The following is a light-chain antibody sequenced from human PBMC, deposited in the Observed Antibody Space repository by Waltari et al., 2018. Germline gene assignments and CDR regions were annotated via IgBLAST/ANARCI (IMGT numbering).Light chain of an antibody. CDR1: QSVSSY. Sequence: EIVLTQSPATLSLSPGERATLSCRASQSVSSYLGWYQQKPGQAPRLLIYEASNRATGIPAGVSGSGSGTDFTLTISSLEPEDFAVYYCQHRIDWPHTFGQGTKLEIK. CDR2: EAS. J-gene: IGKJ2*01. V-gene: IGKV3-11*01. CDR3: QHRIDWPHT.